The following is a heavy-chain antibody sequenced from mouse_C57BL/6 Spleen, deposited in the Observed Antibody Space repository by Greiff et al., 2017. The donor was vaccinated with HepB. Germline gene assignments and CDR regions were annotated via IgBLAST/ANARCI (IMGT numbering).Heavy chain of an antibody. V-gene: IGHV5-17*01. J-gene: IGHJ4*01. D-gene: IGHD2-4*01. CDR2: ISSGSSTI. Sequence: EVKVVESGGGLVKPGGSLKLSCAASGFTFSDYGMHWVRQAPEKGLEWVAYISSGSSTIYYADTVKGRFTISRDNAKNTLFLQMTSLRSEDTAMYYRARERDYDVGAMDYWGQRTSVTVSS. CDR3: ARERDYDVGAMDY. CDR1: GFTFSDYG.